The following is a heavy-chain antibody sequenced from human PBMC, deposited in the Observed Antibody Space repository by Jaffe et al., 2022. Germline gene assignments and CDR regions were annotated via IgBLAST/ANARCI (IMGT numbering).Heavy chain of an antibody. CDR2: IYHSGST. V-gene: IGHV4-59*01. D-gene: IGHD3-10*01. CDR1: GGSISNNY. J-gene: IGHJ3*02. CDR3: ARDSFWSGSGTYFDDVFDM. Sequence: QVQLQESGPGLVKPSETLSLTCTIFGGSISNNYWSWIRQPPGKGLEWIGHIYHSGSTNYNPSLGGRGTISIDTSNNQFSLKLTSVTAADTAIYYCARDSFWSGSGTYFDDVFDMWGQGTMVTVSS.